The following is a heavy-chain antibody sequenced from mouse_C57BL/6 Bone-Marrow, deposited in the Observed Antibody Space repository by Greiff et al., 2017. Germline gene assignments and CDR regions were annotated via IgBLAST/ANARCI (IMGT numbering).Heavy chain of an antibody. D-gene: IGHD1-1*01. Sequence: EVQLQESGGGLVKPGGSLKLSCAASGFTFSSYAMSWVRQTPEKRLEWVATISDGGSYTYYPDNVKGRFTISRDNAKNNLYLQMSHLKSEDTAMYYCARDLYQMDYWGQGTSVTVSS. J-gene: IGHJ4*01. V-gene: IGHV5-4*01. CDR2: ISDGGSYT. CDR3: ARDLYQMDY. CDR1: GFTFSSYA.